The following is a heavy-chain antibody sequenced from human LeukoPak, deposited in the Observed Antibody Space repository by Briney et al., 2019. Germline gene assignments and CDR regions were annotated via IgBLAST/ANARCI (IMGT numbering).Heavy chain of an antibody. Sequence: SETLSLICTVSSGSISSYSRSWIRQPAGKGLEWIGRIYTNGNTNYNPSLKSRVTMSVDTSKNQFSLKLTSMTAADTAVYYCARGQYGSGIDYWDQGTLVTVSS. CDR3: ARGQYGSGIDY. D-gene: IGHD3-10*01. V-gene: IGHV4-4*07. J-gene: IGHJ4*02. CDR2: IYTNGNT. CDR1: SGSISSYS.